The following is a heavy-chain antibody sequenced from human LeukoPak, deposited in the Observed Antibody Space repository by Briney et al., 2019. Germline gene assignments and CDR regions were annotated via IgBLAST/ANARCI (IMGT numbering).Heavy chain of an antibody. CDR2: IKQDGSEK. CDR3: TRDGYSDYYYYDMDV. V-gene: IGHV3-7*01. J-gene: IGHJ6*02. CDR1: GFTFSNYW. D-gene: IGHD1-1*01. Sequence: GGSLRLSCEASGFTFSNYWMTWVRQAPGKGLEWVTNIKQDGSEKYYVDSVKGRFTISRSNAKNSLYLQMNNLGAEDTAVYYCTRDGYSDYYYYDMDVWGQGTTVTVS.